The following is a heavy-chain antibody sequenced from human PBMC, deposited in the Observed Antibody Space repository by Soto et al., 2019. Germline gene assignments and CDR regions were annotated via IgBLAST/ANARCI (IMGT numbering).Heavy chain of an antibody. V-gene: IGHV3-74*01. J-gene: IGHJ3*02. CDR3: ARDFGEVGSTAAFDI. D-gene: IGHD1-26*01. CDR1: GFSFSSFW. CDR2: IHNDGSRT. Sequence: WGSLRLSCAASGFSFSSFWIHWARQSPFKGLVWVAHIHNDGSRTSYADSVKGRFTISRDNAKNTLYLQMNSLRAEDTAMYYCARDFGEVGSTAAFDIWGQGTMVTVSS.